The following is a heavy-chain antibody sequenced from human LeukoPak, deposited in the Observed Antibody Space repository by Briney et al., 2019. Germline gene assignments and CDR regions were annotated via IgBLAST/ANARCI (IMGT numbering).Heavy chain of an antibody. V-gene: IGHV1-46*01. CDR2: INPSGGST. D-gene: IGHD2-2*01. Sequence: VASVKVSCKASGYTFTSYYMHWVRQAPGQGLEWMGIINPSGGSTSYAQKFQGRVTITRDTSASTAYIELRSLRSEDTAMYYCARGSTSDWPLDHWGQETLVTISS. J-gene: IGHJ4*02. CDR3: ARGSTSDWPLDH. CDR1: GYTFTSYY.